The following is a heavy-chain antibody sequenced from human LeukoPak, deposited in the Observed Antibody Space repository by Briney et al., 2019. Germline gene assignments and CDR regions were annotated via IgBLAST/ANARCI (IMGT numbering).Heavy chain of an antibody. V-gene: IGHV3-23*01. D-gene: IGHD1-26*01. Sequence: PGGSLRLSCAASGFTFSSYAMSWVRRAPGKGLEWVSGISGSGGSTYYADSVKGRFTISRDNSKNTLYVQMNSLRVEDTAIYYCAKEMGNDDYWGQGTLVTVSS. CDR1: GFTFSSYA. J-gene: IGHJ4*02. CDR3: AKEMGNDDY. CDR2: ISGSGGST.